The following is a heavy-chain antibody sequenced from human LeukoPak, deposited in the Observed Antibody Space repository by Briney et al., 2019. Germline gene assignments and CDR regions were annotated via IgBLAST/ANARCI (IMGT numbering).Heavy chain of an antibody. CDR3: ARRGGRAMAPPYYYYGMDV. J-gene: IGHJ6*02. V-gene: IGHV4-4*02. D-gene: IGHD5-18*01. CDR1: GGSLSSTNW. CDR2: IFHSGST. Sequence: SETLSLTCAVSGGSLSSTNWWSWVRQPPGKGLEWIGEIFHSGSTNYNPSLKSRVTISVDKSKNQFSLKLSSVTAADTAVYYCARRGGRAMAPPYYYYGMDVWGQGTTVTVSS.